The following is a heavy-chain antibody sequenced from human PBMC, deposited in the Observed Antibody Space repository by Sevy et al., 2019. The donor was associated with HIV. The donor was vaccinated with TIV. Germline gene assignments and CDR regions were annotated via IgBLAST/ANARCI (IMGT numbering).Heavy chain of an antibody. CDR2: LSGSGGTT. CDR1: GFTFFSHV. V-gene: IGHV3-23*01. CDR3: ATGTSDSSSSWVFDV. D-gene: IGHD6-13*01. Sequence: GGSLRLSCAASGFTFFSHVMSWVRQAPGKGLEWVSGLSGSGGTTYYADSVKGRFSISRDNSKNKLYLQMSSLRIEDTAVYYCATGTSDSSSSWVFDVWGQGTMVTVS. J-gene: IGHJ3*01.